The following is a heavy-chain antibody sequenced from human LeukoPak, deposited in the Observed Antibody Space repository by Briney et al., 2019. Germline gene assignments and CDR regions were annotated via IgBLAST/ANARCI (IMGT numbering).Heavy chain of an antibody. D-gene: IGHD1-1*01. J-gene: IGHJ4*02. CDR1: GFTFDDYA. CDR3: AEDQQLEPFHY. Sequence: GRSLRLSCAASGFTFDDYAMHWVRQAPGKGLEWVSGISWNSGSIGYADSVKGRFTISRDNSKNTLFLQMNSLTSDDTAMYYCAEDQQLEPFHYWGRGTLVTVSS. V-gene: IGHV3-9*01. CDR2: ISWNSGSI.